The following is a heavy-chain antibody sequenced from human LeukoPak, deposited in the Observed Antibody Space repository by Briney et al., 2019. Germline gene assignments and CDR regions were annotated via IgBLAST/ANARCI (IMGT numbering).Heavy chain of an antibody. Sequence: SETLSLTCGVFGGSLSGYYWTWIRQVPGKGLEWIGTIYYSGNTFYNPSLKSRVTISVDTSKNQFSLKLTSVTAADTAVYYCARYHSGYDDYWGQGTLVTVSS. V-gene: IGHV4-34*01. CDR2: IYYSGNT. CDR1: GGSLSGYY. D-gene: IGHD5-12*01. J-gene: IGHJ4*02. CDR3: ARYHSGYDDY.